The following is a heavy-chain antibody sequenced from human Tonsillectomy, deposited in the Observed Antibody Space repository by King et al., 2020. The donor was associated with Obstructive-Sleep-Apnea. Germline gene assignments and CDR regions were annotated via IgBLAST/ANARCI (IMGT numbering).Heavy chain of an antibody. CDR3: AKGFSPLGDILTGYDY. D-gene: IGHD3-9*01. Sequence: VQLVESGGGLVQPGGSLRLSCAASGFTFSSYAMSWVRQAPGKGLEWVSGISGSGGSTYSADSVKGRFTISRDNSKNTLYLQMNGLRGEDTAVYYCAKGFSPLGDILTGYDYWGQGTLVTVSS. CDR2: ISGSGGST. CDR1: GFTFSSYA. J-gene: IGHJ4*02. V-gene: IGHV3-23*04.